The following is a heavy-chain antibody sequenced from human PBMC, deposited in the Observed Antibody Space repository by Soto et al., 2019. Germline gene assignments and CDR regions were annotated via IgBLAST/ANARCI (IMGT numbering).Heavy chain of an antibody. D-gene: IGHD2-15*01. CDR1: GFFISSGNY. CDR3: TRARWYDAFDV. V-gene: IGHV4-38-2*01. Sequence: SETLSLTCAVSGFFISSGNYWGWIRKPPGKGLEWIGSIFHGGNTYYNPSLKSRVTISVDMSKNQFSLKLNSVTAADTAVYYCTRARWYDAFDVWGQGTVVTVSS. CDR2: IFHGGNT. J-gene: IGHJ3*01.